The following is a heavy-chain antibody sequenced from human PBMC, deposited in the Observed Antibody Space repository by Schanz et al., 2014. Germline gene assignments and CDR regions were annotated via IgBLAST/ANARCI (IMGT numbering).Heavy chain of an antibody. Sequence: QVQVVQSGAEVKKPGASVKVSCKASGYTFTDYGITWVRQAPGQGLEWVGWISPYTGNTHYFDKMEGRVTMTTDTSTSTAYMELSSLRSEDTAVYYCARGRGCTGGSCYSWFDLWGQGTLVTVAS. J-gene: IGHJ5*02. V-gene: IGHV1-18*01. CDR1: GYTFTDYG. CDR3: ARGRGCTGGSCYSWFDL. CDR2: ISPYTGNT. D-gene: IGHD2-15*01.